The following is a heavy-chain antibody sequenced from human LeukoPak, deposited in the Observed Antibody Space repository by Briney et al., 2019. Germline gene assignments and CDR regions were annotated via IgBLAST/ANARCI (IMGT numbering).Heavy chain of an antibody. CDR3: AKASAMIVVVSKHFDY. Sequence: GGSLRLSCAASGFTFGSYAMSWVRQAPGKGLEWVSDINGSGGSTYYTDSVKGRFTISRDNSKNTLYLQMNSLRAEDTAVYYCAKASAMIVVVSKHFDYWGQGTLVTVSS. D-gene: IGHD3-22*01. CDR1: GFTFGSYA. V-gene: IGHV3-23*01. CDR2: INGSGGST. J-gene: IGHJ4*02.